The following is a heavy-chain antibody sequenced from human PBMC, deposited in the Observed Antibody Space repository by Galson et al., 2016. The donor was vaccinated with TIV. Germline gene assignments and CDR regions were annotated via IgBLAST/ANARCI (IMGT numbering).Heavy chain of an antibody. J-gene: IGHJ5*02. CDR3: VREPKRGVWFDP. V-gene: IGHV4-31*02. CDR2: SP. Sequence: SPYYNSALKRRVTMSVDTSKNQFSLKLTSMTAADTAVYYCVREPKRGVWFDPWGQGSLVTVSS. D-gene: IGHD3-10*01.